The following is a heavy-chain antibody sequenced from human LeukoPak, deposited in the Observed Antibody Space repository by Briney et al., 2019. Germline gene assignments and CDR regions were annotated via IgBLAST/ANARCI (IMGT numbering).Heavy chain of an antibody. Sequence: GGSLRLSCAASGFTFDDYAMHWVRQAPGKSLEWVSGISWNSGSIGYADSVKGRFTISRDNAKNSLYLQMNSLRAEDTALYYCAKGYFGNYMDVWGKGTTVTVSS. CDR3: AKGYFGNYMDV. V-gene: IGHV3-9*01. CDR1: GFTFDDYA. J-gene: IGHJ6*03. CDR2: ISWNSGSI. D-gene: IGHD3-9*01.